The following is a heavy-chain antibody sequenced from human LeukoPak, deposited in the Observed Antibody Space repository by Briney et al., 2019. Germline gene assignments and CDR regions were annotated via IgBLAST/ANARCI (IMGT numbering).Heavy chain of an antibody. J-gene: IGHJ4*02. V-gene: IGHV3-74*01. CDR3: ARSGYGDYDY. Sequence: GGSLRLSCAASGFTFSNYWMHWVRHAPGKGLVWISRIKSDGSRTDYADSVKGRFTISRDNAKNSLYLQMNSLRVDDTAVYYCARSGYGDYDYWGQGTRVTVSS. D-gene: IGHD4-17*01. CDR2: IKSDGSRT. CDR1: GFTFSNYW.